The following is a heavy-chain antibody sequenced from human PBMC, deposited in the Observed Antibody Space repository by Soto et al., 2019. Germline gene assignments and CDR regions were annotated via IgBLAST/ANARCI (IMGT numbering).Heavy chain of an antibody. J-gene: IGHJ4*02. CDR2: INPNSGGT. CDR3: ARGDYYDSSGYTQDFDY. Sequence: ASVKVSCKASGYTFTGYYMHWVLQAPRQGLEWMGWINPNSGGTNYAQKFQGRVTMTRDTSISTAYMELSRLRSDDTAVYYCARGDYYDSSGYTQDFDYWGQGTLVTVSS. D-gene: IGHD3-22*01. CDR1: GYTFTGYY. V-gene: IGHV1-2*02.